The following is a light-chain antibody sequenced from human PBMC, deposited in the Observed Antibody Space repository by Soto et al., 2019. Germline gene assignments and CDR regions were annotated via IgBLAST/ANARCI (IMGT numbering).Light chain of an antibody. CDR1: QSISTY. Sequence: DIQMTQSPSSLSASVGDRVTITCRASQSISTYLNWYQQKPGTAPKLLIYAASSLHSGVPSRFSGSGSGTDFTLTISSLQPEDFATYYCQQSYSPLRTFGQGTKVEIK. J-gene: IGKJ1*01. CDR2: AAS. V-gene: IGKV1-39*01. CDR3: QQSYSPLRT.